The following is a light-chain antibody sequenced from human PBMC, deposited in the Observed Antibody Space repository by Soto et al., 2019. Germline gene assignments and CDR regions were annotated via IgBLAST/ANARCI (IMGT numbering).Light chain of an antibody. CDR2: AAA. CDR1: QNINNY. Sequence: DIQMTQSPSSLSASVGDRVIMTCRASQNINNYLNWYQQKPGKAPKLLIFAAAHLEIGIPSRFSGSGSGTDFTLSSSTLHPEDFAIYFCQQTYVTPPWAFGQGTKVEV. J-gene: IGKJ1*01. CDR3: QQTYVTPPWA. V-gene: IGKV1-39*01.